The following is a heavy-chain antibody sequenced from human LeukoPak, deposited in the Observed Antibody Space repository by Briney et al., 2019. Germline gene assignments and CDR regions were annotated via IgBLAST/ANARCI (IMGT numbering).Heavy chain of an antibody. J-gene: IGHJ4*02. CDR3: ARSGRGYSYGPMYYFDY. CDR2: IYTSGST. CDR1: GGSISSYY. D-gene: IGHD5-18*01. Sequence: PSETLSLTCTVSGGSISSYYWSWIRQPPGKGLEWIGYIYTSGSTSYNPSLKSRVTISVDTSKNQFSLKLRSVTAADTAVYYCARSGRGYSYGPMYYFDYWGQGTLVTVSS. V-gene: IGHV4-4*08.